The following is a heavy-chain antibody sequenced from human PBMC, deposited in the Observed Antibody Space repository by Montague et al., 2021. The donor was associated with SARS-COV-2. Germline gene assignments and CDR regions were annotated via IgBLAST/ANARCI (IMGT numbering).Heavy chain of an antibody. J-gene: IGHJ4*02. V-gene: IGHV4-39*01. D-gene: IGHD3-22*01. CDR1: GDSISSSSYD. CDR2: ISYHGNT. Sequence: SETLSLTCTVSGDSISSSSYDWGWIRRPPGKGLEWIGHISYHGNTNYNPSLKSRVTISIDTSRSQFSLKVSSVTATDTAIYYCARQLDYWDSSGQRRHFDYWGQGTLVTVSS. CDR3: ARQLDYWDSSGQRRHFDY.